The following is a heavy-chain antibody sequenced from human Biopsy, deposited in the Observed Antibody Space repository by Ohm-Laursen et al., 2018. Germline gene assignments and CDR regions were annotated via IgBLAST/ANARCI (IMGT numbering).Heavy chain of an antibody. D-gene: IGHD3-22*01. CDR2: ISYSGTT. Sequence: TLSLTCTVSGGSIRGGEYYWNWIRQHPGKGLEWIGLISYSGTTFYNPSLESLLTISIDTSKNHFSLNLRSVTAADTAVYYCARGVPHYDGSGFPLAGYWYFDLWGRGTLVTVSS. CDR3: ARGVPHYDGSGFPLAGYWYFDL. V-gene: IGHV4-31*01. J-gene: IGHJ2*01. CDR1: GGSIRGGEYY.